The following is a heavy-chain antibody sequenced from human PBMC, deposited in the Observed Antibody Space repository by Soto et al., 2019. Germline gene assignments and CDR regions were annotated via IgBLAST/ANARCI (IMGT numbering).Heavy chain of an antibody. CDR2: AYYSGDT. Sequence: QVQLQESGPGVVKASETLSLTCSVSGGSISRYYWSWIRQPPGKGLEWIGYAYYSGDTGYNPSLQSRVTMAVDTSKNQVCLKLTSVTAADTAVYYCARDRSTYGGGGTGEVKENWFDPWGQGALVTVSS. D-gene: IGHD2-8*01. J-gene: IGHJ5*02. CDR1: GGSISRYY. V-gene: IGHV4-59*01. CDR3: ARDRSTYGGGGTGEVKENWFDP.